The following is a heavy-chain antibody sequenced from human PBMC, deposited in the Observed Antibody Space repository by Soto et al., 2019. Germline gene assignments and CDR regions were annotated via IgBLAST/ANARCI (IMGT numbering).Heavy chain of an antibody. J-gene: IGHJ6*02. CDR2: ISYDGSNK. Sequence: PGGSLRLSCAASGFSFSTYAMHWVRQAPGKGLDWVAVISYDGSNKYYADSVKGRFTISRDNSKNTLYLQMNSLRPEDTAVFYCARDLTIFGVVRYGLDVWGQGTTVTVSS. D-gene: IGHD3-3*01. CDR1: GFSFSTYA. V-gene: IGHV3-30-3*01. CDR3: ARDLTIFGVVRYGLDV.